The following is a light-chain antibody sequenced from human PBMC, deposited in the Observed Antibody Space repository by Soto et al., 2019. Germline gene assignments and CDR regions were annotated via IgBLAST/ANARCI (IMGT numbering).Light chain of an antibody. CDR2: DAS. J-gene: IGKJ4*01. V-gene: IGKV1-33*01. CDR3: QQYDNLPPGT. CDR1: QDISNY. Sequence: DIQMTQSPSSLSASVRDRVTITCQASQDISNYLNWYQQKPGKAPKLLIYDASNLETGVPSRFSGSGSGTDFTFTISRLQPEDIATYYCQQYDNLPPGTFGGGTKVEIK.